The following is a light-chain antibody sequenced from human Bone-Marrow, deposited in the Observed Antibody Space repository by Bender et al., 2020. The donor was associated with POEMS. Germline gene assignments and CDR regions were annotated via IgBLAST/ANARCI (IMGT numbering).Light chain of an antibody. Sequence: QSVLTQPPSASGTPGQRVTISCSGGSSNIGAHAVNWYQHLPGTAPKLLIYSSHRRPSEVPDRFSGSRSGNTASLTISGLQADDEADYYCQSYDSSLSGSVFGGGTKLTVL. CDR2: SSH. CDR1: SSNIGAHA. J-gene: IGLJ2*01. CDR3: QSYDSSLSGSV. V-gene: IGLV1-44*01.